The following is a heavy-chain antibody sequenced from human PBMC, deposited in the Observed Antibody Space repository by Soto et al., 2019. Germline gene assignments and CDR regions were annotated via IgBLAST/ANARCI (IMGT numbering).Heavy chain of an antibody. D-gene: IGHD2-2*03. V-gene: IGHV1-69*04. Sequence: GASVKVSCKASGGTFSSYTISWVRQAPGQGLEWMGRIIPILGIANYAQKFQGRVTITADKSTSTAYMELSSLRSEDTAVYYCARDLGYCSSTSCYGGKYHYYYYMHVSGKATTVTVSS. J-gene: IGHJ6*03. CDR2: IIPILGIA. CDR1: GGTFSSYT. CDR3: ARDLGYCSSTSCYGGKYHYYYYMHV.